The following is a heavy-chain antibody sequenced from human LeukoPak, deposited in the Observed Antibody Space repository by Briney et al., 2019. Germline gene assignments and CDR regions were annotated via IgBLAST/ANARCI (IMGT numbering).Heavy chain of an antibody. CDR2: INPSGGST. J-gene: IGHJ4*02. D-gene: IGHD2-15*01. Sequence: ASVKVSCKASGYTFTSYYMHWVRQAPGQGLEWMGIINPSGGSTSYAQKFQGRVTMTRDKSTSTVYMELSSLRSEDTAVYYCARGSNPRVAAVASDYFDYWGQGTLVTVSS. CDR3: ARGSNPRVAAVASDYFDY. CDR1: GYTFTSYY. V-gene: IGHV1-46*01.